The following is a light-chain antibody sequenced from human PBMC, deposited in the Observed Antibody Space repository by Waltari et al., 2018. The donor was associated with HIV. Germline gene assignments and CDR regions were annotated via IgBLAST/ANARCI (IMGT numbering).Light chain of an antibody. Sequence: DIVMTQSPDSLAVSLGERATINCKSSQSVLYSSNNKNYLVWYQQKPGQPPKLLIYWASTRESGAPDRFSGSGSGTDFTLTISSLQAEDVAVYYCQQHYSSPLTFGGGTKVEIK. CDR1: QSVLYSSNNKNY. J-gene: IGKJ4*01. CDR2: WAS. CDR3: QQHYSSPLT. V-gene: IGKV4-1*01.